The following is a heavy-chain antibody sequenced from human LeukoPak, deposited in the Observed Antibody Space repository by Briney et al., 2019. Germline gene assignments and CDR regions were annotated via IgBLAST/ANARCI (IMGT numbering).Heavy chain of an antibody. CDR2: INPNSGGT. CDR3: ARDPPRYYYDSSGSQIPDY. J-gene: IGHJ4*02. Sequence: ASVKVSCKASGYIFTDYYMYWVRQAPGQGLEWMGWINPNSGGTNYAQKFQGGVTMTRDTSISTAYMELTRLRSDDTAVYYCARDPPRYYYDSSGSQIPDYWGQGTLVTVSS. D-gene: IGHD3-22*01. V-gene: IGHV1-2*02. CDR1: GYIFTDYY.